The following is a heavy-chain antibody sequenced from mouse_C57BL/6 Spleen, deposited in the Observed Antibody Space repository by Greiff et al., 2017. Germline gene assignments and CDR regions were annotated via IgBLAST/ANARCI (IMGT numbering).Heavy chain of an antibody. CDR1: GFNIKNTY. CDR2: IDPANGNT. J-gene: IGHJ2*01. Sequence: VQLQQPVAELVRPGASVKLSCTASGFNIKNTYMHWVKQSPEQGLEWIGRIDPANGNTKYAPKFQGKAPITAATSSTTAYLQLSSLPSDDTAIYYCAGRFCYAISLFDYWGQGTTLTVSS. V-gene: IGHV14-3*01. D-gene: IGHD2-1*01. CDR3: AGRFCYAISLFDY.